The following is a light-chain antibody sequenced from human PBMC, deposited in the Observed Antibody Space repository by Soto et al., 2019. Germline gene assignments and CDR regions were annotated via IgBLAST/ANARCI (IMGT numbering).Light chain of an antibody. CDR2: GAS. V-gene: IGKV3-20*01. Sequence: VLTQSPGNLSLSPGERATLSCRASQSVGSSYLAWYQQKPGQAPRLLIYGASNRATGIPDRFSGSGSGTDCTLTISRLEPEDFAVYYCQQYGSLPFTFGPGTKVDIK. J-gene: IGKJ3*01. CDR3: QQYGSLPFT. CDR1: QSVGSSY.